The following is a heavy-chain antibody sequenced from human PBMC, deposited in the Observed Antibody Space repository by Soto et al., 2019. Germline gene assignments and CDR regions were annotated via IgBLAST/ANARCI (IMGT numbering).Heavy chain of an antibody. CDR2: IIPIFGTA. CDR1: GGTFSSYA. J-gene: IGHJ2*01. Sequence: QVQLVQSGAEVKKPGSSVKVSCKASGGTFSSYAISWVRQAPGQGLEWMGGIIPIFGTANYAQKFQGRVTITADESTSTAYMELSRLRSEDTAVYYWAGGSNWNDAVEGYWYFDLWGRGTLVTVSS. D-gene: IGHD1-1*01. V-gene: IGHV1-69*01. CDR3: AGGSNWNDAVEGYWYFDL.